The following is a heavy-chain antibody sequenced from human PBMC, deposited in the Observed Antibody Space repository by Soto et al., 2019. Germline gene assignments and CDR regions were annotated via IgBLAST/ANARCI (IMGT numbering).Heavy chain of an antibody. D-gene: IGHD3-10*02. Sequence: SETLSLTCAVYGGSFSGYYWSWIRQPPGKGLELIGEINHSGSTNYNPSLKSRVTISVDTSKNQFSLKLSSVTAADTAVYYCARGGMTQPMSYFDDWGPGTLVTVFS. CDR3: ARGGMTQPMSYFDD. J-gene: IGHJ4*02. V-gene: IGHV4-34*01. CDR1: GGSFSGYY. CDR2: INHSGST.